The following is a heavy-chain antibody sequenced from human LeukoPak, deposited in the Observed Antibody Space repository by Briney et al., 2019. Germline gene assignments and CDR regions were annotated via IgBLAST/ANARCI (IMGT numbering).Heavy chain of an antibody. Sequence: SGGSLRLSCAASGFTFSSYGMHWVRQAPGKGLEWVAVIWYDGSNKYYADSVKGRFTISRDNSKNTLYLQMNSLRAEDTAVYYCAREVAPLYFHYGMDVWGEGTTVTVSS. J-gene: IGHJ6*01. V-gene: IGHV3-33*01. CDR1: GFTFSSYG. CDR3: AREVAPLYFHYGMDV. CDR2: IWYDGSNK. D-gene: IGHD2-21*01.